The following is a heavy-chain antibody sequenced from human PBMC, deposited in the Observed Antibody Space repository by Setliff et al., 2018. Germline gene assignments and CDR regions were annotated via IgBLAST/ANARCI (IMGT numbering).Heavy chain of an antibody. Sequence: ASETLSLTCTVSGDSISSGDYFWSWILQPPGKGLEWIAYIYHSGSAYYNPSLKSRVTMSVDTSKNQFSLHLTSVTAADTAVYYCAREVGTSTSSDAFDVWGQGMMVTVSS. D-gene: IGHD1-26*01. CDR3: AREVGTSTSSDAFDV. V-gene: IGHV4-30-4*08. CDR1: GDSISSGDYF. CDR2: IYHSGSA. J-gene: IGHJ3*01.